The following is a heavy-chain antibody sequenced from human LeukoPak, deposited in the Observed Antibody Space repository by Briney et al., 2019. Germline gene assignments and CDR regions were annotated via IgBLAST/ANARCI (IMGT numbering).Heavy chain of an antibody. Sequence: SETLSLTCAVYGGSFSGYYWSWIRQPPGKGLEWIGEINHSGSTNYNPSLKSRVTISVDTSKNQFSLKLSSVTAADTAVYYCARRAYYDFWSGFCFDYWGQGTLVTVSS. J-gene: IGHJ4*02. CDR3: ARRAYYDFWSGFCFDY. V-gene: IGHV4-34*01. CDR2: INHSGST. D-gene: IGHD3-3*01. CDR1: GGSFSGYY.